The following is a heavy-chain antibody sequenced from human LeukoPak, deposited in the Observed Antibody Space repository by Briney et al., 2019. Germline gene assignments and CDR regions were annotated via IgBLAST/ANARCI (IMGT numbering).Heavy chain of an antibody. CDR3: ARSGQRWLQFYYFDY. J-gene: IGHJ4*02. D-gene: IGHD5-24*01. CDR2: IKQDGSEK. CDR1: GFTFSSYW. V-gene: IGHV3-7*01. Sequence: GGSLRLSCAASGFTFSSYWMSWVRQAPGKGLEWVANIKQDGSEKYYVDSVKGRFTISRDNAKNPLYLQMNSLRAEDTAVYYCARSGQRWLQFYYFDYWGQGTLVTVPS.